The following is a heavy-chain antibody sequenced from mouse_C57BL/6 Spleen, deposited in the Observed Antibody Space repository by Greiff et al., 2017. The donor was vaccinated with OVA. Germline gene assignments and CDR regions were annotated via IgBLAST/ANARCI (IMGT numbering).Heavy chain of an antibody. CDR2: FHPYNDDT. CDR1: GYTFTTYP. D-gene: IGHD2-4*01. Sequence: QVQLQQSGAELVKPGASVKMSCKASGYTFTTYPIEWMKQNHGKSLEWIGNFHPYNDDTKYNEKFKGKATLTVEKSSSTVYLELSRLTSDDSAVLDCASRQRLRGHCDDWGQGTTLTVSS. CDR3: ASRQRLRGHCDD. V-gene: IGHV1-47*01. J-gene: IGHJ2*01.